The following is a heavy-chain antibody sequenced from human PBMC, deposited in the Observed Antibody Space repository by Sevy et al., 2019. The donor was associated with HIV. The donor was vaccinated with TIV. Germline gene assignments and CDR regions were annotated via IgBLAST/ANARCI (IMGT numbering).Heavy chain of an antibody. Sequence: GGSLRLSCAASGFSFSDYVLTWVRQAPGKGLEGVAAIGVRGESSYYADSVKGRSTISRDNSKNTLFLQMNSLRAEDTAVYYCAVAGGGAFDSWGQGTMVTVSS. J-gene: IGHJ3*02. CDR1: GFSFSDYV. CDR3: AVAGGGAFDS. V-gene: IGHV3-23*01. D-gene: IGHD3-16*01. CDR2: IGVRGESS.